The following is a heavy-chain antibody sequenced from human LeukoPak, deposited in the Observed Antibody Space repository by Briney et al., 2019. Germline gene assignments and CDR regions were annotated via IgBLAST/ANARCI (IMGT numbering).Heavy chain of an antibody. D-gene: IGHD3/OR15-3a*01. CDR3: VKEVADHGFWTGHDF. CDR1: GFTFSSYA. Sequence: GGSLRLSCAASGFTFSSYAMSWVRQSPGKGLEWVSGISGSGDSTYYADSVKGRFTISRANSKNTLYLEMNSLRAEDTAVYFCVKEVADHGFWTGHDFWGQGTLVTVSS. CDR2: ISGSGDST. V-gene: IGHV3-23*01. J-gene: IGHJ4*02.